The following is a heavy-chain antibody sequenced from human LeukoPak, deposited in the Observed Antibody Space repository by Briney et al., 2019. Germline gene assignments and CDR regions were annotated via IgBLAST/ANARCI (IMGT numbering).Heavy chain of an antibody. CDR3: VSGYHVDS. V-gene: IGHV3-7*01. D-gene: IGHD3-10*01. CDR1: GFTFSSYW. Sequence: GGTLRLSCEASGFTFSSYWMTWVRQVPGKGLEWVGNIKGDGSEKHYVDSVKGGFTITSHTAKNSLYLQTNNPRDEDTAVYLCVSGYHVDSFGQGTLVTVSS. CDR2: IKGDGSEK. J-gene: IGHJ5*01.